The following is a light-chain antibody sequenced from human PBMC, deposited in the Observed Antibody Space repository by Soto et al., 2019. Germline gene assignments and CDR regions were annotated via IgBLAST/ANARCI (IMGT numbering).Light chain of an antibody. CDR1: QDISSW. V-gene: IGKV1-12*01. CDR3: QQANSFPIT. J-gene: IGKJ5*01. CDR2: ATS. Sequence: DIQMSQSPSSVPASVGDRVTITCRASQDISSWLAWYQQKPGKAPKLLIYATSSLQSGVPSRFSGSGSGTDFTLTISSLQPEDFATYYCQQANSFPITFGQGTRLEIK.